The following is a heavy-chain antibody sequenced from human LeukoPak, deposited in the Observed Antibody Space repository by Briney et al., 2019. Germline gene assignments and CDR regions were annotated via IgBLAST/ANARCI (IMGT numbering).Heavy chain of an antibody. CDR2: ISGSGGST. J-gene: IGHJ4*02. CDR3: AKDLRPLYYYGSGSPFDY. Sequence: PGGSLRLSCAASGFTFSSYAMSWVRQAPGKGLEWVSAISGSGGSTYYADSVKGRFTISRDNSKNTLYLQMNSLRAEDTAVYYCAKDLRPLYYYGSGSPFDYWGQGTLVTVPS. D-gene: IGHD3-10*01. V-gene: IGHV3-23*01. CDR1: GFTFSSYA.